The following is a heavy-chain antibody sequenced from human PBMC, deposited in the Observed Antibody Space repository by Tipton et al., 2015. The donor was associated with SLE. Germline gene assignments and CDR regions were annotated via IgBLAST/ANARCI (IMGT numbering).Heavy chain of an antibody. CDR3: ARGGVGGYDYFDY. J-gene: IGHJ4*02. CDR2: IYYSGST. D-gene: IGHD5-12*01. V-gene: IGHV4-59*12. Sequence: GLVKPSETLSLTCTVSGGSISSYYWSWIRQPPGKGLEWIGYIYYSGSTYYNPSLKSRITTSVDTSKTQFSLKLNSVTAADTAVYYCARGGVGGYDYFDYWGQGTLVTVSS. CDR1: GGSISSYY.